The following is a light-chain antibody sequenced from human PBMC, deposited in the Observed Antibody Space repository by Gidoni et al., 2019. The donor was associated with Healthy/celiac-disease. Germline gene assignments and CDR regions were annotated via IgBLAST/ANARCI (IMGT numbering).Light chain of an antibody. CDR2: AAS. J-gene: IGKJ2*01. Sequence: DIQMTQSPSSLSASVGDRVTIPCRASQSISNYLNWYQQKPGKAPKLLIYAASSLQRGVPSRFSGSGSETDFTLTISSLQPEDFATYHCQQSYRTPYTFGQGTNLEIK. CDR3: QQSYRTPYT. V-gene: IGKV1-39*01. CDR1: QSISNY.